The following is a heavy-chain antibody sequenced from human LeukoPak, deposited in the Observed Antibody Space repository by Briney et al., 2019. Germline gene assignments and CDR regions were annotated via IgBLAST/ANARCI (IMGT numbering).Heavy chain of an antibody. CDR3: ASNYCSGGSCYYTY. V-gene: IGHV1-69*13. CDR2: IIPIFGTA. Sequence: SVKVSCKASGGTFSSYAISWVRQAPGQGLGWMGGIIPIFGTANYAQKFQGRVTITADESTSTAYMELSSLRSEDTAVYYCASNYCSGGSCYYTYWGQGTLVTVSS. D-gene: IGHD2-15*01. J-gene: IGHJ4*02. CDR1: GGTFSSYA.